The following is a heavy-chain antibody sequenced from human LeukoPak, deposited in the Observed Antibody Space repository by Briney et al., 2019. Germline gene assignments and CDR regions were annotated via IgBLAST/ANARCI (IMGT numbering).Heavy chain of an antibody. J-gene: IGHJ4*02. CDR1: GFTFSSYS. D-gene: IGHD5-12*01. Sequence: PGGSLRLSCTASGFTFSSYSMNWVRQAPGKGLEWVSYISSSGSTIYYADSVKGRFTISRDNAKNSVYLQMNSLRAEDTAVYYCARGKYGGYFIDYWGQGTLVTVSS. CDR3: ARGKYGGYFIDY. V-gene: IGHV3-48*04. CDR2: ISSSGSTI.